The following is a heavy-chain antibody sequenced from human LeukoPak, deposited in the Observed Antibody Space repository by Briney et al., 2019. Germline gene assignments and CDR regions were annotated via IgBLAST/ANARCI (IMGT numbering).Heavy chain of an antibody. J-gene: IGHJ4*02. CDR3: VRGGYYYGPSD. CDR2: IYTSGST. Sequence: SETLSLTCTVSGGSISSGSSYWSWIRQPAGKGLEWIGRIYTSGSTTYNPSLKSRVTVSVDTSKNQFSLKLSSVTAADTAVYYCVRGGYYYGPSDWGQGTLVTVSS. V-gene: IGHV4-61*02. D-gene: IGHD3-10*01. CDR1: GGSISSGSSY.